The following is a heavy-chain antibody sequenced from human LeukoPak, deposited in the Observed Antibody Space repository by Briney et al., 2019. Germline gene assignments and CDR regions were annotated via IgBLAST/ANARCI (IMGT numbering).Heavy chain of an antibody. CDR3: ARGGIAAAGNPGYYFDY. J-gene: IGHJ4*02. V-gene: IGHV3-30*04. Sequence: QAGGSLRLSCVASGFTFSSYAMHWVRQAPGKGLEWVAVISYDGSNKYYADSVKGRFTISRDNSKNTLYLQMNSLRAEDTAVYYCARGGIAAAGNPGYYFDYWGQGTLVTVSS. CDR1: GFTFSSYA. D-gene: IGHD6-13*01. CDR2: ISYDGSNK.